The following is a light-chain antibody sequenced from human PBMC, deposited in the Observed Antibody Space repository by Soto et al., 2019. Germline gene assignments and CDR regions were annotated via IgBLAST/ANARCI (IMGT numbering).Light chain of an antibody. Sequence: QSALTQPASVSGSPGQSITISCTGTSSDVGAYNHVSWYQHHPGKAPKLIIYDVSNRPSGVSNRFSGSKSGHTASLTISGLQAEDEADYYCLSYTTSTTYVFGTGTKVTVL. CDR1: SSDVGAYNH. CDR3: LSYTTSTTYV. CDR2: DVS. V-gene: IGLV2-14*03. J-gene: IGLJ1*01.